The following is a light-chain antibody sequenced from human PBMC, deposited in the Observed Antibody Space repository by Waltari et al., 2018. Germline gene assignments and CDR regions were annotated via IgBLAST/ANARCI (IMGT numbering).Light chain of an antibody. CDR1: SIGSKS. CDR3: LVWDMNNDHPWV. V-gene: IGLV3-21*02. J-gene: IGLJ3*02. CDR2: DGG. Sequence: SYVLTQPPSVSVAPGQTARITCEGNSIGSKSIHWYQRRPGPAPVLVVYDGGARPSGIREGLSGSNSGNTATLTSSRVEAGDEADYFCLVWDMNNDHPWVFGGGTKLTVL.